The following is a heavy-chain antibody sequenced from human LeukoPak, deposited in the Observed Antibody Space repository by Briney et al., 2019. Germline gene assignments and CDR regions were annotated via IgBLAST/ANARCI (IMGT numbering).Heavy chain of an antibody. CDR2: IYYSGST. D-gene: IGHD3-10*01. J-gene: IGHJ5*02. Sequence: SETLSHTCTVSGGSISSYYWSWIRQPPGKGLEWIGYIYYSGSTNYNPSLKSRVTISVDTSKNQFSLKLSSVTAADTAVYYCARGRPDGSGSLNWFDPWGQGTLVTVSS. V-gene: IGHV4-59*01. CDR1: GGSISSYY. CDR3: ARGRPDGSGSLNWFDP.